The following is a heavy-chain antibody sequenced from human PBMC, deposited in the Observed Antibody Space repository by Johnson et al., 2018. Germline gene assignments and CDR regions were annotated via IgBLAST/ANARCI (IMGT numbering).Heavy chain of an antibody. Sequence: VQLVQSGGGLVKXGGSLRLSCAASGFTFSSYSMNWVRQAPGKGLEWVSSISSSSSYIYYADSVKGRFPISIDNAKNSLYLQMNSLRAEDTAVYYCARGGTISGWYNAFDIWGHGTMVTVSS. CDR2: ISSSSSYI. CDR3: ARGGTISGWYNAFDI. V-gene: IGHV3-21*01. J-gene: IGHJ3*02. CDR1: GFTFSSYS. D-gene: IGHD6-19*01.